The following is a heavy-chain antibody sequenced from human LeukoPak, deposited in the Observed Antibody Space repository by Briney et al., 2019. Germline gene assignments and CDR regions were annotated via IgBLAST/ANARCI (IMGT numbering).Heavy chain of an antibody. CDR1: GFTFSSYS. CDR2: ISSSSSTI. V-gene: IGHV3-48*01. J-gene: IGHJ5*02. Sequence: GRSLRLSCAASGFTFSSYSRNWVRQAPGKGLEWVSYISSSSSTIYYADSVKGRFTISRDNAKNSLYLQMNSLRADDTAVYYCARGNYDILTGQPKGWFDPWGQGTLVTVSS. D-gene: IGHD3-9*01. CDR3: ARGNYDILTGQPKGWFDP.